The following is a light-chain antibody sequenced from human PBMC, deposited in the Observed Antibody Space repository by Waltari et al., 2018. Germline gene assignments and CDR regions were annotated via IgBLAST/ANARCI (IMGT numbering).Light chain of an antibody. V-gene: IGLV1-40*01. CDR2: NGA. J-gene: IGLJ2*01. Sequence: QSVLTQPPSVSVAPGQTVTISCTGSSSNIGADYGVPWYQQLPGTAPKLLIDNGANLPSGVPDRFSGSRSGTSASLAITGLQAEDEADYFCHSYDRSLDGVVFGGGTKLTVL. CDR1: SSNIGADYG. CDR3: HSYDRSLDGVV.